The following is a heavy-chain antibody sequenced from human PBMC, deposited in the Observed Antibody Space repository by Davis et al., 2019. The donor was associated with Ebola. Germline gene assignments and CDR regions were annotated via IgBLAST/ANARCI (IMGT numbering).Heavy chain of an antibody. J-gene: IGHJ4*02. CDR3: ARGDGRICGGDCYYLF. CDR1: GFTFNTYS. V-gene: IGHV3-30-3*01. D-gene: IGHD2-21*02. CDR2: ISYDGSEK. Sequence: PGGSLRLSCAASGFTFNTYSMHWVRQPPGKGLEWVAVISYDGSEKYYVDSVKGRFSISRDNSKNTLYLQMNSLRPEDTAVYYCARGDGRICGGDCYYLFWGQGTLVTVSS.